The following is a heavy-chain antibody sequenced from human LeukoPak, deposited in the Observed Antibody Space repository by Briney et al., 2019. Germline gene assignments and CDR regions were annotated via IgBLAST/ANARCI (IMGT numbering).Heavy chain of an antibody. CDR1: GYTFTDYY. Sequence: ASVKVSCKASGYTFTDYYMHWVRQAPGQGLEWMGWIVPNSGGTSYAQKFQGRVTMTRDTSISTAYMELSRLRSDDTAVYYCARTSIAVAGNMWFDPWGQGTLVTVSS. V-gene: IGHV1-2*02. D-gene: IGHD6-19*01. CDR2: IVPNSGGT. J-gene: IGHJ5*02. CDR3: ARTSIAVAGNMWFDP.